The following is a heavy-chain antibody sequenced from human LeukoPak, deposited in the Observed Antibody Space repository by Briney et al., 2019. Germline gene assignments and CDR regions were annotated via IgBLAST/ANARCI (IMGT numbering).Heavy chain of an antibody. J-gene: IGHJ5*02. CDR2: IYYSGST. Sequence: SETLSLTCTVSGCSISSYYWSWIRQPPGKGLEWIGYIYYSGSTNYNPSLKSRATISVDTSKNQFSLKLSSVTAADTAVYYCARERCSSTSCYPWFDPWGQGTLVTVSS. V-gene: IGHV4-59*01. D-gene: IGHD2-2*01. CDR3: ARERCSSTSCYPWFDP. CDR1: GCSISSYY.